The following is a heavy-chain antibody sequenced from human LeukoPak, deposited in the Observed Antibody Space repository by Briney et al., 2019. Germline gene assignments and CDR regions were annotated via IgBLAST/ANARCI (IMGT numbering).Heavy chain of an antibody. J-gene: IGHJ3*02. V-gene: IGHV1-2*02. CDR2: INPNSGGT. CDR3: ARDVGSSWSRHDAFDI. CDR1: GYTFTGYY. Sequence: ASVKVSCKASGYTFTGYYMHLVRQAPGQGLEWMGWINPNSGGTNYAQKFQGRVTMTRDTSISTAYMELSRLRSDDTAVYYCARDVGSSWSRHDAFDIWGQGTMVTVSS. D-gene: IGHD6-13*01.